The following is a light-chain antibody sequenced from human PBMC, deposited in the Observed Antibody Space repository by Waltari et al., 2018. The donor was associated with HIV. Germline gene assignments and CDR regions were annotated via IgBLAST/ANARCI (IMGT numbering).Light chain of an antibody. Sequence: DIQLTQSPSFLSASIGDRVTSTCRASQNIYSYLVWYQQKPGRDPQVLIYATSTLQSGVPSRFSGSGSGTEFALTITNLQPDDFATYYCQQVNGYPLTFGGGTKVEIK. CDR3: QQVNGYPLT. V-gene: IGKV1-9*01. J-gene: IGKJ4*01. CDR2: ATS. CDR1: QNIYSY.